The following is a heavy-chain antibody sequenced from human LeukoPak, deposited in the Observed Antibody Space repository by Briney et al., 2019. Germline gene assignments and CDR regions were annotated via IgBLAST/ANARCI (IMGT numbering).Heavy chain of an antibody. V-gene: IGHV3-30*02. CDR3: AKPFGGRGHYYYYMDV. CDR1: GFTFSSYG. J-gene: IGHJ6*03. Sequence: GGSLRLSCAASGFTFSSYGMHWVRQAPGKGLEWVAFIRYDGSNKYYADSVKGRFTISRDNSKNTLYLQMNSLRAEDTAVYYCAKPFGGRGHYYYYMDVWGKGTTVTISS. D-gene: IGHD3-10*01. CDR2: IRYDGSNK.